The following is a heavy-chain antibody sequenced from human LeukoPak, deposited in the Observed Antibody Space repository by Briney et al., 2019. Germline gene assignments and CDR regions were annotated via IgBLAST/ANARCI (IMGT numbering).Heavy chain of an antibody. V-gene: IGHV1-69*05. CDR3: ARSEWEPNALCDY. CDR2: IIPIFGTA. Sequence: ASVKVSCKASGGTFSSYAISWVRQAPGQGLEWMGGIIPIFGTANYAQKLQGRVTMTTDTSTSTAYMELRSLRSDDTAVYYCARSEWEPNALCDYWGQGTLVTVSS. D-gene: IGHD1-26*01. CDR1: GGTFSSYA. J-gene: IGHJ4*02.